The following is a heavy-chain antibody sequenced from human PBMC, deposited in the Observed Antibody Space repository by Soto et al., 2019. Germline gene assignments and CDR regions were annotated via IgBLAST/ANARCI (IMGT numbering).Heavy chain of an antibody. CDR3: ARERVVVVPAAMREKYYDYGMDV. Sequence: PSETLSLTCAVYGGSFSGYYWSWIRQPPGKGLEGIGEINHSGSTNYNPSLKSRVTISVDTSKNQFTLKLSSVTAADTAVYYCARERVVVVPAAMREKYYDYGMDVWGQGTTVTVSS. CDR2: INHSGST. D-gene: IGHD2-2*01. J-gene: IGHJ6*02. V-gene: IGHV4-34*01. CDR1: GGSFSGYY.